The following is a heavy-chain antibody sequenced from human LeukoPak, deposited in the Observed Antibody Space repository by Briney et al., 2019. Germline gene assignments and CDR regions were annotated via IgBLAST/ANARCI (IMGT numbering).Heavy chain of an antibody. CDR3: ARIGYSSYYYYYYMDV. J-gene: IGHJ6*03. CDR2: IYYSGST. CDR1: GGSISSYY. V-gene: IGHV4-59*01. D-gene: IGHD6-13*01. Sequence: SETLSLTCTISGGSISSYYWSWIRQPPGKGLEWIGYIYYSGSTNYNPSLKSRVTISVDTSKNQFSLKLSSVTAADTAVYYCARIGYSSYYYYYYMDVWGKGTTVTVSS.